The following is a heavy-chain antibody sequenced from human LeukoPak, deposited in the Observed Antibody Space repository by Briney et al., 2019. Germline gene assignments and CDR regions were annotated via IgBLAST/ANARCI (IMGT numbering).Heavy chain of an antibody. J-gene: IGHJ4*02. CDR2: ISYSGST. D-gene: IGHD1-26*01. V-gene: IGHV4-61*01. Sequence: SETLSLTCSFSHGSVSSGSSYWSWFRQPPGKGLEWIGYISYSGSTNYNPSLTSRLTISLDTSKNQFSLKLTSVTAADTAIYYCASGRPLGFDYWGQGTLVTVSS. CDR1: HGSVSSGSSY. CDR3: ASGRPLGFDY.